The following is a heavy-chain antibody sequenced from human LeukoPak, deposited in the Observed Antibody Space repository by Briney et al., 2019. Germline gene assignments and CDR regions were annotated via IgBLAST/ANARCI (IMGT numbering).Heavy chain of an antibody. CDR3: ARDRPMVRGVTYDAFDI. Sequence: ASVKVSCKASGYTFTSYGISWVRQAPGQGLEWMGGIIPIFGTANYAQKFQGRVTITADESTSTAYMELSSLRSEDTAVYYCARDRPMVRGVTYDAFDIWGQGTMVTVSS. J-gene: IGHJ3*02. CDR2: IIPIFGTA. V-gene: IGHV1-69*13. D-gene: IGHD3-10*01. CDR1: GYTFTSYG.